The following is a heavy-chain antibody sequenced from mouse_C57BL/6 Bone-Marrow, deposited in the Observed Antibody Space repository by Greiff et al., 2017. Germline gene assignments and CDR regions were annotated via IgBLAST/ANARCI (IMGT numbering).Heavy chain of an antibody. Sequence: VKLQQSGAELVKPGASVKMSCKASGYTFTSYWITWVKQRPGQGLEWIGDIYPGSGSTNYNEKFKSKATLTVDTSSSTAYMQLSSLTSEDSAVYYCARSAIYYGYYYAMDYWGQGTSVTVSS. D-gene: IGHD2-1*01. CDR1: GYTFTSYW. CDR2: IYPGSGST. CDR3: ARSAIYYGYYYAMDY. V-gene: IGHV1-55*01. J-gene: IGHJ4*01.